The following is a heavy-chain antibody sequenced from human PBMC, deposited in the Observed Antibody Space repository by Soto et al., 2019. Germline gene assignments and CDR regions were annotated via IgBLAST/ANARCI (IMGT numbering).Heavy chain of an antibody. D-gene: IGHD3-10*02. CDR1: GGTFSDYA. Sequence: SVKVSCKASGGTFSDYAFSWVRQAPGQGLEWMGGIIPMFSSSSFAQKFQGRLTITADDSTSTAYMSLSSLGSADTAMYYCAKDIGFQQHLFVFDLWGPGTLVTVSS. J-gene: IGHJ4*02. CDR2: IIPMFSSS. CDR3: AKDIGFQQHLFVFDL. V-gene: IGHV1-69*13.